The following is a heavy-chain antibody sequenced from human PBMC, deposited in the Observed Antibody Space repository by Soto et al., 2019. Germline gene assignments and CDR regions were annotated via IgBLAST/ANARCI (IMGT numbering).Heavy chain of an antibody. Sequence: QVQLVESGGGVVQPGRSLRLSCAASGFTFSSYGMHWVRQAPGKGLEWVEVIWYDGSNKYYAYSVKGRFTISRDNSQKTLSLQMNSLRAEATAVYYCARGGGYDYWSAYDFEYRGQGNLVTDSS. CDR3: ARGGGYDYWSAYDFEY. CDR1: GFTFSSYG. D-gene: IGHD3-3*01. CDR2: IWYDGSNK. V-gene: IGHV3-33*01. J-gene: IGHJ4*02.